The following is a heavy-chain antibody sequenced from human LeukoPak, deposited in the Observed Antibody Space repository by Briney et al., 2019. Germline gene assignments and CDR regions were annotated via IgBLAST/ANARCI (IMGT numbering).Heavy chain of an antibody. V-gene: IGHV4-30-2*01. Sequence: PSQTLSLTCTVSGGSISSGGYYWSWIRQPPGKGLEWIGYIYHSGSTYYNPSLKSRVTISVDTSKSQFSLKLSSVTAADTAVYYCATIGIILQGENPWGQGTLVTVSS. J-gene: IGHJ5*02. D-gene: IGHD1/OR15-1a*01. CDR1: GGSISSGGYY. CDR3: ATIGIILQGENP. CDR2: IYHSGST.